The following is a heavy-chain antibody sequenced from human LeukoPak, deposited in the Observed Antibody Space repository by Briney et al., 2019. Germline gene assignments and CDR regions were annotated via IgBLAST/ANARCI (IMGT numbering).Heavy chain of an antibody. CDR2: ISGSGGST. D-gene: IGHD3-9*01. CDR1: GFTFSSYA. Sequence: TGGSLRLSCAASGFTFSSYAMSWVRQAPGKGLEWVSAISGSGGSTYYADSVKGRFTISRDNAKNSLYLQMNRLRAEDTALYYCAKDRAGYDILTGVSYYFDHWGQGTLVTVSS. V-gene: IGHV3-23*01. J-gene: IGHJ4*02. CDR3: AKDRAGYDILTGVSYYFDH.